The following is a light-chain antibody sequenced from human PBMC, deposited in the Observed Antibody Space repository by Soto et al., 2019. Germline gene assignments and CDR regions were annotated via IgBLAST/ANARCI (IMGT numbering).Light chain of an antibody. CDR2: GAS. Sequence: EIVMTQSPATLSVSPGERATLSCRASQSVSSNLAWYQQKPGQAPRLLIYGASTRATGIPARFSGSGSGTEFTLTLSSLQSEDYAVYYCHQYNNSPPWTFGQGTKVDIK. CDR1: QSVSSN. CDR3: HQYNNSPPWT. J-gene: IGKJ1*01. V-gene: IGKV3-15*01.